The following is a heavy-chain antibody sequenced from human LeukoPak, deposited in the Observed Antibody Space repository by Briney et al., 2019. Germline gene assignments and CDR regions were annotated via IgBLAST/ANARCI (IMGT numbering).Heavy chain of an antibody. CDR1: GYTSTSYG. CDR2: ISAYNGNT. V-gene: IGHV1-18*01. Sequence: ASVKVSCKASGYTSTSYGISWVRQAPGQGLEWMGWISAYNGNTNYAQKLQGRVTMTTDTSTSTAYMELRSLRSDDTAVYYCARVSRYCSGGSCYSFDPWGQGTLVTVSS. D-gene: IGHD2-15*01. CDR3: ARVSRYCSGGSCYSFDP. J-gene: IGHJ5*02.